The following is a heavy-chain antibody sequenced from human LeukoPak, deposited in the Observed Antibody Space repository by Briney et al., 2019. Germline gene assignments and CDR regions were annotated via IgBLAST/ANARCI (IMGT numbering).Heavy chain of an antibody. CDR3: ARGSRDDYSNPPFDH. CDR2: ISSSSSYI. D-gene: IGHD4-11*01. CDR1: GFTFSSYS. V-gene: IGHV3-21*01. J-gene: IGHJ4*02. Sequence: GGSLRLSCAASGFTFSSYSMNWVRQAPGKGLEWVSSISSSSSYIYYADPVKGRFTISRDNAKNSLYLQMNSLRAEDTAVYYCARGSRDDYSNPPFDHWGQGTLVTVSS.